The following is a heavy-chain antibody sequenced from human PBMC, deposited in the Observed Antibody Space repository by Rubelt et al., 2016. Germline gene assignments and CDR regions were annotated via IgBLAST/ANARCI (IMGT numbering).Heavy chain of an antibody. J-gene: IGHJ3*02. CDR3: ARDFKYCTKADCPFDI. CDR2: IKQDGSEK. Sequence: GSLRLSCAASGFTFSSYWMSWVRQAPGKGLEWVANIKQDGSEKYYVDSVKGRFTISRDNAKNSLFLQMNSLKAEDAAVYYCARDFKYCTKADCPFDIWGQGTVVTVSS. D-gene: IGHD2-8*01. V-gene: IGHV3-7*01. CDR1: GFTFSSYW.